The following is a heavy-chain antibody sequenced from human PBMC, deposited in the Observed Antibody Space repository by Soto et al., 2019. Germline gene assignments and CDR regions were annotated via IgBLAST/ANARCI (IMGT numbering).Heavy chain of an antibody. V-gene: IGHV1-69*13. CDR1: GGTFSSYA. D-gene: IGHD3-10*01. CDR3: ARGDYYGSGSYYLRSYYYGMDV. J-gene: IGHJ6*02. Sequence: ASVKVSCKASGGTFSSYAISWVRQAPGQGLEWMGGIIPIFGTANYAQKFQGRVTITADESTSTAYTELSSLRSEDTAVYYCARGDYYGSGSYYLRSYYYGMDVWGQGTTVTVSS. CDR2: IIPIFGTA.